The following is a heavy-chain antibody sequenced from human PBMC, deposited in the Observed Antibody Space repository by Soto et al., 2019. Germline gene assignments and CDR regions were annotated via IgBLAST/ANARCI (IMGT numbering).Heavy chain of an antibody. CDR2: SRHKGESFTT. V-gene: IGHV3-72*01. D-gene: IGHD2-15*01. Sequence: EVQLVESGGGLVQPGGSLRLSCATSGFTFSDHYMDWVRRAPGKGLEWVCGSRHKGESFTTAYAASEKGIFTISRDDSRKALVLQMKSLRPGDASVYYCGRGVGGGGHIDPWGPGTLVTVSS. CDR1: GFTFSDHY. CDR3: GRGVGGGGHIDP. J-gene: IGHJ5*02.